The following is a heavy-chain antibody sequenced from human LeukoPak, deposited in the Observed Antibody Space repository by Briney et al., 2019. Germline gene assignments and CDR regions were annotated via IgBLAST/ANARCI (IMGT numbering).Heavy chain of an antibody. J-gene: IGHJ3*02. CDR2: INTKTVNP. D-gene: IGHD6-19*01. Sequence: ASVKVSCKASGYIFTKYAMHWVRQAPGQGLEWMGWINTKTVNPTYAQDFTGRFVFSLDTSVSTAYLQISSLKAEDTAVYFCARVRGSGWYKDAFDIWGQGTMVTVSS. CDR1: GYIFTKYA. V-gene: IGHV7-4-1*02. CDR3: ARVRGSGWYKDAFDI.